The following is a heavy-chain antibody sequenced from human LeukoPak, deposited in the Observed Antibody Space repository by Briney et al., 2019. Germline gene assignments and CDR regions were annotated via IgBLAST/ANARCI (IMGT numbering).Heavy chain of an antibody. J-gene: IGHJ4*02. CDR3: AKVRSDY. CDR1: GFTFSSYG. V-gene: IGHV3-30*18. CDR2: ISYDGSNK. Sequence: GRSLRLSCAASGFTFSSYGMHWVRQAPGKGLEWVAVISYDGSNKYYADSVKGRFTISRDNSKNTLYLQMNSLRVEDTAVYYCAKVRSDYWGQGTLVTVSS.